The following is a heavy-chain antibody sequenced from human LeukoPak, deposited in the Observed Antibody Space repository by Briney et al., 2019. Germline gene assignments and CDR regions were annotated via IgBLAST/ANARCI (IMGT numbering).Heavy chain of an antibody. CDR3: AKSLNFGGNGYFDY. D-gene: IGHD2-15*01. J-gene: IGHJ4*02. V-gene: IGHV3-23*01. CDR1: GFTFSSYA. CDR2: ISGSGGST. Sequence: GGSLRLSRAASGFTFSSYAVSWVRQAPGKGLEWVSIISGSGGSTYYADSVKGRFTISRDNSKNTLYLQMSSLRAEDTAVYYCAKSLNFGGNGYFDYWGQGTLVTVSS.